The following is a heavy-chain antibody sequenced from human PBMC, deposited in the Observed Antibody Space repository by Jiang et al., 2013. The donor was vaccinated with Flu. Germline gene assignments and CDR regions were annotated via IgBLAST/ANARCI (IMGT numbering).Heavy chain of an antibody. Sequence: QLVESGAEVRKPGSSVKVSCRVSGSSFSNSAVNWVREAPGQGLEWLGGIIPMFHKPNYAHKFQDRVTITADESTSTAYMELGSLRSDDTATYYCARAPGDGDYHFDFWGRGTLVTVSS. CDR2: IIPMFHKP. V-gene: IGHV1-69*01. CDR3: ARAPGDGDYHFDF. CDR1: GSSFSNSA. J-gene: IGHJ4*02. D-gene: IGHD4-17*01.